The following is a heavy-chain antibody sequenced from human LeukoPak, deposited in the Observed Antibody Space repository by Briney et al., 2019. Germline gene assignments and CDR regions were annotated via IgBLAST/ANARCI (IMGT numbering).Heavy chain of an antibody. V-gene: IGHV4-4*07. Sequence: TSETLSLTCSVPGGSISSYDWSWIRQPAGKGPEWIGCLYTSGTTTYNASLKSRVTMSVDTSKNQFSLRLSSVTAADTAVYYCARHSSDWYGYFQDWGQGTLVTVSS. J-gene: IGHJ1*01. D-gene: IGHD6-19*01. CDR2: LYTSGTT. CDR1: GGSISSYD. CDR3: ARHSSDWYGYFQD.